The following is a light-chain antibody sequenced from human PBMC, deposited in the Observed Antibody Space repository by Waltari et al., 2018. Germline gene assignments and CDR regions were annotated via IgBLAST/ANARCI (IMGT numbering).Light chain of an antibody. J-gene: IGKJ2*01. CDR1: QSALSSSNNKNY. CDR2: WAS. Sequence: DIVMTQSPDSLAVSLGERATINCKSSQSALSSSNNKNYLAWYQQKPGQPPKLLIYWASTRVSGVPDRFSGSGSGTDFTLPISSLQAEDVAVYYCQQFDTTPSYTFGQGTKLEIK. CDR3: QQFDTTPSYT. V-gene: IGKV4-1*01.